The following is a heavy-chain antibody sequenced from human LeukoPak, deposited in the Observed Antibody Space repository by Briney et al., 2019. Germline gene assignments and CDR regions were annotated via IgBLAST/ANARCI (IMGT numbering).Heavy chain of an antibody. D-gene: IGHD1-26*01. CDR1: GFTFSSYG. CDR3: AKVPRGCGSYFDY. V-gene: IGHV3-30*02. Sequence: PGGSLRLSCAASGFTFSSYGMHWVRQAPGKGLEWVAFIRYDGSNKYYADSVKGRFTISRENSKNTLYLQMNSLRAEGTAVYYCAKVPRGCGSYFDYWGQGTLVTVSS. CDR2: IRYDGSNK. J-gene: IGHJ4*02.